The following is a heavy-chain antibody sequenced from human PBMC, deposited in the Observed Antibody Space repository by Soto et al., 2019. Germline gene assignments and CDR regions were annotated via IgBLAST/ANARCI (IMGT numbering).Heavy chain of an antibody. CDR3: ARGIKQLWLQGTLQHFDI. CDR1: GGSISSGGYY. Sequence: SETLSLTCTVSGGSISSGGYYWSWIRQHPGKGLEWIGYIYYSGSTYYNPSLKSRVTISVDTSKNQFSLKLSSVTAADTAVYYCARGIKQLWLQGTLQHFDIWGQGTMVTVSS. J-gene: IGHJ3*02. D-gene: IGHD5-18*01. CDR2: IYYSGST. V-gene: IGHV4-31*03.